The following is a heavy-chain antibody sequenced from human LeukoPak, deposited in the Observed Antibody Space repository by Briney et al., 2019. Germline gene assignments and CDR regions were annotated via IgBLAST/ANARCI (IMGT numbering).Heavy chain of an antibody. CDR3: ARQFKSSGYYYAGSYYFDY. J-gene: IGHJ4*02. Sequence: SQTLSLTCTVPGGSISSGDYYWSWIRQPPGKGLEWIGYIYYSGSTYYNPSLKSRVTISVDTSKNQFSLKLSSVTAADTAVYYCARQFKSSGYYYAGSYYFDYWGQGTLVTVSS. CDR2: IYYSGST. CDR1: GGSISSGDYY. V-gene: IGHV4-30-4*01. D-gene: IGHD3-22*01.